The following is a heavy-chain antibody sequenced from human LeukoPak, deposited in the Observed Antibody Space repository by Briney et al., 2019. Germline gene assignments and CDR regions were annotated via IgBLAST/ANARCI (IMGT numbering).Heavy chain of an antibody. CDR3: ARGSAAAGPFDY. D-gene: IGHD6-13*01. CDR2: ISSSNSYI. V-gene: IGHV3-21*01. J-gene: IGHJ4*02. CDR1: GFTFSSYS. Sequence: GGSLRLSCAASGFTFSSYSMNWVRQAPGKGLEWVSSISSSNSYIYYADSVKGRFTISRDNAKNSLYLQMNSLRAEDTAVYYCARGSAAAGPFDYWGQGTLVTVSS.